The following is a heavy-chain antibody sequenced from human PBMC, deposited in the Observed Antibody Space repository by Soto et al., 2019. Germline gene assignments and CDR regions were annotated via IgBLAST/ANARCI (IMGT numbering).Heavy chain of an antibody. CDR2: IDPSDSYT. J-gene: IGHJ6*02. CDR3: YYYGMDV. V-gene: IGHV5-10-1*01. CDR1: GYSFTSYW. Sequence: GESLKISCKGSGYSFTSYWISWVRQMPGKGLEWMGRIDPSDSYTNYSPSFQGHVTISADKSISTAYLQWSSLKASDTALSHYYYYGMDVWGQGTTVTVSS.